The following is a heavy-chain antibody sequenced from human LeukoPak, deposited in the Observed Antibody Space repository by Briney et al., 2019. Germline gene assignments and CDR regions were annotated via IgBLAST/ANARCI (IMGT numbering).Heavy chain of an antibody. V-gene: IGHV4-34*01. J-gene: IGHJ4*02. CDR3: ARVSIAGGFDY. Sequence: SETLSLTCAVYGGSFSGYYWSWIRQPPGKGLEWIGEINHSGSTNYNPSLKSRATISVDTSKNQFSLKLSSVTAADTAVYYCARVSIAGGFDYWGQGTLVTVSS. CDR1: GGSFSGYY. D-gene: IGHD6-6*01. CDR2: INHSGST.